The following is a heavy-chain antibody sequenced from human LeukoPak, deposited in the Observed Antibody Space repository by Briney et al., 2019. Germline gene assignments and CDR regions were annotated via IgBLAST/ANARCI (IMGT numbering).Heavy chain of an antibody. V-gene: IGHV1-69*05. CDR2: IIPIFGTA. D-gene: IGHD2-2*01. CDR1: GYTFTSCG. J-gene: IGHJ4*02. Sequence: SVKVSCKASGYTFTSCGISWVRQAPGQGLEWMGRIIPIFGTANYAQKFQGRVTITTDESTSAAYMELSSLRSEDTAVYYCAREDIVVVPAANLLWGQGTLVTVSS. CDR3: AREDIVVVPAANLL.